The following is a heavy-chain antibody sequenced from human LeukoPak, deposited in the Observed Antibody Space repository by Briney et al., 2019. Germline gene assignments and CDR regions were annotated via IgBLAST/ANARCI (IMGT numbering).Heavy chain of an antibody. CDR2: ISYDGSNK. CDR1: GFSFSSYA. Sequence: GGSLRLSCAASGFSFSSYAIYGVREAPGKGLEWVAVISYDGSNKYYADSVKGRFTISRDNSKNTLYLQMNSLRAEDTAVYYCARDHSSGWYSTYYFDYWGQGTLVTVSS. CDR3: ARDHSSGWYSTYYFDY. V-gene: IGHV3-30*04. D-gene: IGHD6-19*01. J-gene: IGHJ4*02.